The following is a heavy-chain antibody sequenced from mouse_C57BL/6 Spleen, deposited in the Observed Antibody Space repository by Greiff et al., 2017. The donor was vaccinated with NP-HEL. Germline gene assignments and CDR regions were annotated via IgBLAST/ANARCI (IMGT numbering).Heavy chain of an antibody. CDR1: GYSITSGYY. CDR2: ISYDGSN. D-gene: IGHD4-1*01. V-gene: IGHV3-6*01. CDR3: ASLGRDY. J-gene: IGHJ2*01. Sequence: EVQLQESGPGLVKPSQSLSLTCSVTGYSITSGYYRNWIRQFPGNKLEWMGYISYDGSNNYNPSLKNRISITRDTSKNQFFLKLNSVTTEDTATYYCASLGRDYWGQGTTLTVSS.